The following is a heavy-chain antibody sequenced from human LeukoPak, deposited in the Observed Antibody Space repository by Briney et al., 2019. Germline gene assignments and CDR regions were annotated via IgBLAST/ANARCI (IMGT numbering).Heavy chain of an antibody. CDR3: ARDRPLDADDYYGFYYFDY. CDR1: GYTFSVYY. CDR2: INPNNGGT. V-gene: IGHV1-2*02. D-gene: IGHD3-10*01. J-gene: IGHJ4*02. Sequence: ASVKVSCKASGYTFSVYYMHWVRQAPGQGLEWMGWINPNNGGTNHAQKFQGRVTMTRDTSISTAYMELSRLRSDDTAVYYCARDRPLDADDYYGFYYFDYWGQGTLVTVSS.